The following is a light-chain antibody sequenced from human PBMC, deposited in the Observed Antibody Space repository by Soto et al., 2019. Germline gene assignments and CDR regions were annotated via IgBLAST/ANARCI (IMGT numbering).Light chain of an antibody. CDR2: GAS. CDR1: QSVSSN. J-gene: IGKJ1*01. CDR3: QQYNNWPRT. V-gene: IGKV3-15*01. Sequence: EILMTQSPSTLSVCPGERATLSCRASQSVSSNLAWYHQKPGQAPRLLIYGASTRATVIPARFSVSGSGTEFTLTISSLQSEYFSVYYYQQYNNWPRTFGQGTDLDIK.